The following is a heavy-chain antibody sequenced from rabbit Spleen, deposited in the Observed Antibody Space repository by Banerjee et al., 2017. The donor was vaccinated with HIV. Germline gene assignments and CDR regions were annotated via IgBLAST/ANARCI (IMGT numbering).Heavy chain of an antibody. D-gene: IGHD4-1*01. CDR3: ARDLAGAIGWNFYL. CDR1: GSSFSSRNK. Sequence: QSLEESGGDLVKPGASLQPTCTPSGSSFSSRNKMCGSAQAPGKGLEWIACIYSGSSGDTYYANWVNGRFTISRTSSTTVTLQMTSLAAADTATYFCARDLAGAIGWNFYLWGPGTLVTVS. V-gene: IGHV1S40*01. J-gene: IGHJ4*01. CDR2: IYSGSSGDT.